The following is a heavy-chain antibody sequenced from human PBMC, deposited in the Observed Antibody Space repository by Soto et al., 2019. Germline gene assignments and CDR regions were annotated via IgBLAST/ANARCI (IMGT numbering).Heavy chain of an antibody. CDR2: IYYSGST. CDR1: GGSISSYY. Sequence: SETPSLTRTVSGGSISSYYWGWIREPPGKGLEWIGYIYYSGSTNYNPSLKSRVTVSVDTSKNQFSLKLSSVTAADTAVYYCASLASLDYYYYMDVWGKGTTVTVSS. J-gene: IGHJ6*03. D-gene: IGHD3-3*02. V-gene: IGHV4-59*01. CDR3: ASLASLDYYYYMDV.